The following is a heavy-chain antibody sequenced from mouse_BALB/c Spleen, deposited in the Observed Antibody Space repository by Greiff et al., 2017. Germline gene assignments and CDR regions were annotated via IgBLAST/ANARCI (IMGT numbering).Heavy chain of an antibody. V-gene: IGHV3-2*02. CDR3: ASLEYYFDY. CDR2: ISYSGST. Sequence: EVQLQESGPGLVKPSQSLSLTCTVTGYSITSDYAWNWIRQFPGNKLEWMGYISYSGSTSYNPSLKSRISITRDTSKNQFFLQLNSVTTEDTATYYCASLEYYFDYWGQGTTLTVSS. J-gene: IGHJ2*01. CDR1: GYSITSDYA.